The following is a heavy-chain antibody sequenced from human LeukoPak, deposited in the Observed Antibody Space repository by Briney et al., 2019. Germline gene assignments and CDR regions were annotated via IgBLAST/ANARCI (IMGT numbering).Heavy chain of an antibody. V-gene: IGHV1-46*01. Sequence: ASVKVSCKASGYTFTSYYMNWVRQAPGQGLEWMGIINPSGGSTSYAQKFQGRVTMTRDMSTSTVYMELSSLRSEDTAVYYCARVRVEGVAVDYWGQGTLVTVSS. D-gene: IGHD2-15*01. CDR1: GYTFTSYY. J-gene: IGHJ4*02. CDR2: INPSGGST. CDR3: ARVRVEGVAVDY.